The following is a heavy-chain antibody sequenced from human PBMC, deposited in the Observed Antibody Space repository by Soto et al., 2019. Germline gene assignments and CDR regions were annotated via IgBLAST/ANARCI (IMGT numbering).Heavy chain of an antibody. Sequence: GASVKVSCKASGYTFTSYGISWVRQAPGQGLEWMGWISAYNGNTNYAQKLQGRVTMTTDTSTSTAYMELRSLRSDDTAVYYCARAPRDYDFWSGPSVTMDVWGKGTTVTFS. CDR2: ISAYNGNT. CDR1: GYTFTSYG. D-gene: IGHD3-3*01. CDR3: ARAPRDYDFWSGPSVTMDV. V-gene: IGHV1-18*01. J-gene: IGHJ6*03.